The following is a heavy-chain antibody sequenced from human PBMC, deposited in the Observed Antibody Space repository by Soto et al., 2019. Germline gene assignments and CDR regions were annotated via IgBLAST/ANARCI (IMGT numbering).Heavy chain of an antibody. Sequence: PSETLSLTCIVSAGESISSGYWTWIRQSPGKGLEWIGYVYYTVDTHYNPSLKSHVTISIDTSKKHFFLKVNSVTAADTAVYYYMRGDHGHNCEDWGQGNQVNGSS. CDR2: VYYTVDT. CDR1: AGESISSGY. D-gene: IGHD1-20*01. V-gene: IGHV4-59*01. J-gene: IGHJ1*01. CDR3: MRGDHGHNCED.